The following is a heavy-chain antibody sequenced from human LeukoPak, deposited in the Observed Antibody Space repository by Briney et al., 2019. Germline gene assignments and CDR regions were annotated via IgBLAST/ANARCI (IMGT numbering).Heavy chain of an antibody. CDR2: ISSNGGST. Sequence: PGGSLRLSCAAPGFTFSSYAMHWVRQAPGKGLEYVSAISSNGGSTYYANSVKGRFTISRDNSKNTLYLQMGGLRAEDMAVYYCARSIYDFWSGYGWFDPWGQGTLVTVSS. D-gene: IGHD3-3*01. J-gene: IGHJ5*02. V-gene: IGHV3-64*01. CDR1: GFTFSSYA. CDR3: ARSIYDFWSGYGWFDP.